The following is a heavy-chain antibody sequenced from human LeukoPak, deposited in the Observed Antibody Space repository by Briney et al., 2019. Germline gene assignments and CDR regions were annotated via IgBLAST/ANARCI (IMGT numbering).Heavy chain of an antibody. CDR1: GFTFRNYA. CDR2: IRSKAYGGTT. Sequence: GGSLRLSCAASGFTFRNYAMSWVRQAPGKGLEWVGFIRSKAYGGTTEYAASVKGRFTISRDDSKSIAYLQMNSLKTEDTAVYYCTSLSSSFTFDIWGQGAMVTVSS. J-gene: IGHJ3*02. D-gene: IGHD6-13*01. V-gene: IGHV3-49*04. CDR3: TSLSSSFTFDI.